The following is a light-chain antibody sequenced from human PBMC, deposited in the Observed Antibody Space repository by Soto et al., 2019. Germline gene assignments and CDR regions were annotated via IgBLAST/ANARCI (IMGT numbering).Light chain of an antibody. CDR1: QSVSSD. V-gene: IGKV3-15*01. Sequence: EIVMTQSPATLSVSPGERATLSCRASQSVSSDLAWYHQEPGQAPRLLIYGASTRATGIPARFSGSGSGTEFPLTINSLQSEDFAVYYCQQYNNWPRTFGKGPKVDIK. J-gene: IGKJ1*01. CDR3: QQYNNWPRT. CDR2: GAS.